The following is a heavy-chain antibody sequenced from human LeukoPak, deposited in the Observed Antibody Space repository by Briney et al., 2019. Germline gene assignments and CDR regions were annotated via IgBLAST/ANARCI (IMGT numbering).Heavy chain of an antibody. D-gene: IGHD3-9*01. CDR1: RFSLSTSGVG. Sequence: SGPTLVNPTQTLTLTCTFSRFSLSTSGVGVGWIRQPPGKALEWLALIYWDDDKRYSPSLKSRLTITKDTSKNQVVLTMTNMDPVDTATYYCAHRDYDILTGYYKNNWFDPWGQGTLVTVSS. CDR3: AHRDYDILTGYYKNNWFDP. V-gene: IGHV2-5*02. CDR2: IYWDDDK. J-gene: IGHJ5*02.